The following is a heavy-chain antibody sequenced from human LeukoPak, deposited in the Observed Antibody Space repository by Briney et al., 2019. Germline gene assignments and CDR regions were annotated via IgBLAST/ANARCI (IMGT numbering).Heavy chain of an antibody. CDR3: ARDPSGSYSFFDY. D-gene: IGHD1-26*01. Sequence: ASVKVSCKASGYTFTSYDINWVRQATGQGLEWMGWISRHNGNTNYAQKLQGRVTMTTDTSTSTAYMELRSLRSDDTAVYYCARDPSGSYSFFDYWGQGTLVTVSS. V-gene: IGHV1-18*01. J-gene: IGHJ4*02. CDR2: ISRHNGNT. CDR1: GYTFTSYD.